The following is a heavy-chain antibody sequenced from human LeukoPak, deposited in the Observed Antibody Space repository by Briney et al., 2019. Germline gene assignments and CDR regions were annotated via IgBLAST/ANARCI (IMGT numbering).Heavy chain of an antibody. Sequence: PSETLSLTCTVSGGSISSYYWSWIRQPPGKGLEWIGYIYYSGSTNYNPSLKSRVTISVDKSKNQFSLKLSSVTAADTAVYYCARVGYSGSYYYYGMDVWGQGTTVTVSS. CDR1: GGSISSYY. D-gene: IGHD1-26*01. CDR3: ARVGYSGSYYYYGMDV. CDR2: IYYSGST. J-gene: IGHJ6*02. V-gene: IGHV4-59*12.